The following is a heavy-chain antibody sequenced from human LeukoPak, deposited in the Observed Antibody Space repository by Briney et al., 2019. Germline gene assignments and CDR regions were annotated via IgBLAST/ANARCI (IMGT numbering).Heavy chain of an antibody. V-gene: IGHV3-53*01. CDR3: ARRSWTTGLVPPGVDY. J-gene: IGHJ4*02. CDR1: GLTVSSNY. D-gene: IGHD4-17*01. Sequence: PGGSLRLSCAASGLTVSSNYMSWVRQAPGKGLEWVSVIYSGGSTYYADSVKGRFTISRDNSKNTLYLQMNSLRAEDTAVYYCARRSWTTGLVPPGVDYWGQGTLVTVSS. CDR2: IYSGGST.